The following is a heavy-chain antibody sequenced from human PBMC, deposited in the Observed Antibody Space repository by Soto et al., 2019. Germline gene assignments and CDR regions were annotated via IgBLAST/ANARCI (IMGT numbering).Heavy chain of an antibody. J-gene: IGHJ2*01. CDR1: GFTFDTYA. D-gene: IGHD3-10*01. CDR2: IWDDGSRK. CDR3: VRDRDPMNREVIMTIGHLRL. Sequence: QVQLAESGGGVVQHGKSLRLSCEASGFTFDTYAMHWVRQAPGKGLEWVALIWDDGSRKEYLESVRGRFTISRDNSKNTLYLQMNSLRAEDTALYYCVRDRDPMNREVIMTIGHLRLWGRGALVSVST. V-gene: IGHV3-33*01.